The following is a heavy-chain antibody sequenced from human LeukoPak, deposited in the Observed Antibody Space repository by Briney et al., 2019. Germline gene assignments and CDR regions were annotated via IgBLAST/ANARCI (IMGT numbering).Heavy chain of an antibody. CDR2: ISSRGRTT. Sequence: GGSLRLSCAASGFIFSNYEINWVRQAPGKGLEWVSYISSRGRTTYYADSVGGRFSMSRDNAKNSLYLQMNGLRAEDTALYYCVKRTMAGVLERRTYYFDYWGQGSLVTVSP. CDR1: GFIFSNYE. CDR3: VKRTMAGVLERRTYYFDY. D-gene: IGHD2-2*01. V-gene: IGHV3-48*03. J-gene: IGHJ4*02.